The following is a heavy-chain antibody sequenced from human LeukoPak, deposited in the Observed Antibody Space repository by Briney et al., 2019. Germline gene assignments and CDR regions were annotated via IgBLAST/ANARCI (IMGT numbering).Heavy chain of an antibody. J-gene: IGHJ4*02. CDR3: AASGSCWGSGIY. D-gene: IGHD1-26*01. CDR2: ISYDGSNK. CDR1: GFTFSSYG. V-gene: IGHV3-30*03. Sequence: GGSLRLSCAASGFTFSSYGMHWVRQAPGKGLEWVAVISYDGSNKYYADSVKGRFTISRDNSKNTLYLQMNSLRAEDTAVYYCAASGSCWGSGIYWGQGTLVTVSS.